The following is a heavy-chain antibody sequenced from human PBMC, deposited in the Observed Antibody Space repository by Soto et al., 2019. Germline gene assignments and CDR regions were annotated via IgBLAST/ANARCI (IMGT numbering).Heavy chain of an antibody. CDR2: ISGTGGST. CDR3: AKNWDTTSSSSSH. Sequence: EVQLLKSGGGLVQPGGSLRLSCAASGFTFSTYAMSWVRQAPGKGLEWVSAISGTGGSTYYADSVKGGFTISRDTSKNTLYLQMNSLRAEDRAVYYCAKNWDTTSSSSSHWGQGTLVTVSS. D-gene: IGHD6-6*01. V-gene: IGHV3-23*01. J-gene: IGHJ4*02. CDR1: GFTFSTYA.